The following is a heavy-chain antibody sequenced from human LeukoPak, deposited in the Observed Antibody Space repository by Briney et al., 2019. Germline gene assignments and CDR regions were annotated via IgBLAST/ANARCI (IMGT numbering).Heavy chain of an antibody. CDR3: AKTLSSSWYPIGYYYYGMDV. Sequence: GGSLRLSCAASGFTFSSYGMHWVRQAPGKGLEWVAVISYGGSNKYYADSVKGRFTISRDNSKNTLYLQMNSLRAEDTAVYYCAKTLSSSWYPIGYYYYGMDVWGQGTTVTVSS. D-gene: IGHD6-13*01. J-gene: IGHJ6*02. CDR1: GFTFSSYG. CDR2: ISYGGSNK. V-gene: IGHV3-30*18.